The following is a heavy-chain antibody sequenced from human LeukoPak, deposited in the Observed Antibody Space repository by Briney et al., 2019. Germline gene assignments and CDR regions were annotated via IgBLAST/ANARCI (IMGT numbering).Heavy chain of an antibody. D-gene: IGHD3-3*01. CDR1: GGSISSSSYY. J-gene: IGHJ4*02. V-gene: IGHV4-39*01. Sequence: PSETLSLTCTVSGGSISSSSYYWGWIRQPPGKGLEWIGSIYYSGSTYYNPSLKSRVTISVDTSKNQFSLKLSSVTAADTAVYYCARTPADFLEWLYIGYWGQGTLVTVSS. CDR3: ARTPADFLEWLYIGY. CDR2: IYYSGST.